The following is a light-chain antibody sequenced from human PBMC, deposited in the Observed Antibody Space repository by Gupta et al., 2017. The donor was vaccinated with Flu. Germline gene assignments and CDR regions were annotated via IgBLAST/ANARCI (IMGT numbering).Light chain of an antibody. CDR3: GTWDSSLSAWV. CDR2: ENN. V-gene: IGLV1-51*02. J-gene: IGLJ3*02. CDR1: SSSIENNY. Sequence: SSSSIENNYVSWYQQLPGTAPELLIYENNKRPSGIPDRFSGSKSDTSATLGITGLQTGDEADYYCGTWDSSLSAWVLGGGTKLTVL.